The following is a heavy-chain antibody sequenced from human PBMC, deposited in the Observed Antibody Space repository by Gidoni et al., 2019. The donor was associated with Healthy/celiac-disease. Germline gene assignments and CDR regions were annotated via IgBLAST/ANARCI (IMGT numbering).Heavy chain of an antibody. CDR1: GYTFTSYY. J-gene: IGHJ5*02. V-gene: IGHV1-46*01. CDR3: ARAHGYCSSTSCYRGWFDP. Sequence: QVQLVQSGAEVKKPGASVKVSCKASGYTFTSYYMHWVRQAPGQGLEWMGIINPSGGSTSYAQKFQGRVTMTRDTSTSTVYMELSSLRSEDTAVYYCARAHGYCSSTSCYRGWFDPWGQGTLVTVSS. CDR2: INPSGGST. D-gene: IGHD2-2*01.